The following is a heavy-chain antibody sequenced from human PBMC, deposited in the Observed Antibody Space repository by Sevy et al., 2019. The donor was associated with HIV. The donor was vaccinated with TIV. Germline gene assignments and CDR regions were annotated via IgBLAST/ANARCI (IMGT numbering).Heavy chain of an antibody. D-gene: IGHD4-4*01. Sequence: SETLSLTCTVSGDSFSGYYWSWIRQPPGKGLEWIGYFYYSRSTNYNPSLKSRVTISVDTSKNQVSLKVSSVTTADTAVYYCARAYSEYYYGMDVWGQGTTVTVSS. CDR1: GDSFSGYY. CDR2: FYYSRST. V-gene: IGHV4-59*01. J-gene: IGHJ6*02. CDR3: ARAYSEYYYGMDV.